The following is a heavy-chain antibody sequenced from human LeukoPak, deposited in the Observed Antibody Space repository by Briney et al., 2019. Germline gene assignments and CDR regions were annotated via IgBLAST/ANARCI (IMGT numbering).Heavy chain of an antibody. V-gene: IGHV3-30*14. CDR1: GFTLINYP. CDR3: ARVTGDTDDY. Sequence: PGTSLRLSCAASGFTLINYPLHWVRQAPGKGLEWVALISYDGSTKYYADSVKGRFTISRHNSKNTLYLQMNSLRAEDTAVYYCARVTGDTDDYWGQGTLVTVSS. J-gene: IGHJ4*02. CDR2: ISYDGSTK. D-gene: IGHD7-27*01.